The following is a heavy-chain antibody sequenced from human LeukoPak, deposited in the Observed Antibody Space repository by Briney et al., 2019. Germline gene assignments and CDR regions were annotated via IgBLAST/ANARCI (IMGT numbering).Heavy chain of an antibody. Sequence: GGSLRLSCAASGFTFSSYAMSWVRQAPGKGLEWVSAISGSGGSTYYADSVKGRFTISRGNSKNTLYLQMNSLRAEDTAVYYCARDRRPYSSGWTSLDYWGQGTLVTVSS. V-gene: IGHV3-23*01. J-gene: IGHJ4*02. CDR3: ARDRRPYSSGWTSLDY. CDR1: GFTFSSYA. D-gene: IGHD6-19*01. CDR2: ISGSGGST.